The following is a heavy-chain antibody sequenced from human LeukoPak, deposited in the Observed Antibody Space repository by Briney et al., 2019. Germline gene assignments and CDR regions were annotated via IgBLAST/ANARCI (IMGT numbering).Heavy chain of an antibody. CDR3: ARGPGGYCSSTSCYGGRNFDY. J-gene: IGHJ4*02. Sequence: NPSETLSLTCAVYGGSFSGYYWSWIRQPPGKGLEWIGEINHSGSTNYNPSLKSRVTISVDTSKNQFSLKLSSVTAADTAVYYCARGPGGYCSSTSCYGGRNFDYWGQGTLVTVSS. D-gene: IGHD2-2*01. CDR1: GGSFSGYY. CDR2: INHSGST. V-gene: IGHV4-34*01.